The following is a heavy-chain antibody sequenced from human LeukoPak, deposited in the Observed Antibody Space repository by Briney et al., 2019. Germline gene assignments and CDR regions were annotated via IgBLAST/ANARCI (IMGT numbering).Heavy chain of an antibody. Sequence: ASVKVSCKASGYTFTSYYMHWVRQAPGQGLEWMGVINPSGGSTSYAQKFQGRVTMTRDTSTSTVYMELSSLRSEDTAVYYCARARGVIPRDYWGQGTLVIVSS. D-gene: IGHD3-10*01. CDR1: GYTFTSYY. V-gene: IGHV1-46*01. CDR3: ARARGVIPRDY. J-gene: IGHJ4*02. CDR2: INPSGGST.